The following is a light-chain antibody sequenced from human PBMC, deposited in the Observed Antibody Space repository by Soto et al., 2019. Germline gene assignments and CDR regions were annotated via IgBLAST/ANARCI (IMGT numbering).Light chain of an antibody. J-gene: IGLJ2*01. Sequence: QSALTQPPSASGSPGQSVTISCTGTSSDVGGYNYVSWYQQQSGKAPNLMIYEVSKRPSGVPDRFPGSKSGNTAYLTVSGLQAEDEADYYCSSYGGSNNFVVFGGGTKLTVL. V-gene: IGLV2-8*01. CDR3: SSYGGSNNFVV. CDR2: EVS. CDR1: SSDVGGYNY.